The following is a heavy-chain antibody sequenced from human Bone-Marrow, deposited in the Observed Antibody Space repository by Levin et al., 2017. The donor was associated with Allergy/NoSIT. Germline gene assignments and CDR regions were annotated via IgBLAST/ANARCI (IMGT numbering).Heavy chain of an antibody. D-gene: IGHD6-13*01. CDR3: ATGSSSCRRGGYIAWGPKRRENCNNYGMDV. CDR2: FHNSGIS. J-gene: IGHJ6*02. Sequence: TSETLSLTCTVSGGSVSSNTLSWNWVRQPPGKGLEWIGYFHNSGISNYNPSLKSRVTISVDTSTNQISLHLNSVNAADTAVYYCATGSSSCRRGGYIAWGPKRRENCNNYGMDVWGQGTAVTVS. V-gene: IGHV4-61*01. CDR1: GGSVSSNTLS.